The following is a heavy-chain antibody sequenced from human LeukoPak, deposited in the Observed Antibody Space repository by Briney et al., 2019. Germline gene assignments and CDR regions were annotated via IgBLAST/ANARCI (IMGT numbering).Heavy chain of an antibody. CDR1: GDTFSSYV. D-gene: IGHD2-15*01. CDR3: ARKKVGYYYYGMDV. V-gene: IGHV1-8*01. Sequence: ASVNVSCKASGDTFSSYVISWVRQAPGQGLEWMGWMNPNSGNTGYAQKFQGRVTMTRNTSISTAYMELSSLRSEDTAVYYCARKKVGYYYYGMDVWGQGTTVTVSS. J-gene: IGHJ6*02. CDR2: MNPNSGNT.